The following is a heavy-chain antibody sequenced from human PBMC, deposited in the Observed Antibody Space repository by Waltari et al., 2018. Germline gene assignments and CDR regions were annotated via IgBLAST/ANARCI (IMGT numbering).Heavy chain of an antibody. V-gene: IGHV1-69*08. J-gene: IGHJ4*02. CDR1: GGTFSSYA. CDR3: ARGPYYAVTEARFDH. CDR2: IITIFGTA. D-gene: IGHD4-4*01. Sequence: QVQLVQSGAEVKKPGASVKVSCKASGGTFSSYAISWVRQAPGQGLEWMGRIITIFGTATYAHTCQGRVTVTADKSTSTAYMELSSLRSEDTAVYYRARGPYYAVTEARFDHWGQGTLVTVSS.